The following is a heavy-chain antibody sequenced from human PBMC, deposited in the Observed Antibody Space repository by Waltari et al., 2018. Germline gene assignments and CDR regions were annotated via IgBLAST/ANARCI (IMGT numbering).Heavy chain of an antibody. CDR3: AKDRSSSWYDY. D-gene: IGHD6-13*01. CDR1: GCPVSSCG. V-gene: IGHV3-33*06. CDR2: IWYDGSNK. Sequence: QVQLVASGGGGVQPGRCLRLSCAASGCPVSSCGHHQVRQAPGKGLEWVAVIWYDGSNKYYADSVKGRFTISRDNSKNTLYLQMNSLRAEDTAMYYCAKDRSSSWYDYWGQGTLVTVSS. J-gene: IGHJ4*02.